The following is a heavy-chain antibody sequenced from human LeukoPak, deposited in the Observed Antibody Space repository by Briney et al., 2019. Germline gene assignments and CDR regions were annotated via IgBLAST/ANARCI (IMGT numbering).Heavy chain of an antibody. CDR1: GFTFSSYS. CDR3: AKDPEGRYFYDSSGYY. V-gene: IGHV3-48*04. Sequence: GGSLRLSCAASGFTFSSYSMNWVRQAPGKGLEWVSYISSSSSTIYYADSVKGRFTISRDNAKNSLYLQMNSLRAEDTALYYCAKDPEGRYFYDSSGYYWGQGTLVTVSS. CDR2: ISSSSSTI. D-gene: IGHD3-22*01. J-gene: IGHJ4*02.